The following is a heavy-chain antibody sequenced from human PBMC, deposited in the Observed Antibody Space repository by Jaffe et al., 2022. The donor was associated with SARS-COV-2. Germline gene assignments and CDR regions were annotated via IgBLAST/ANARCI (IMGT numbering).Heavy chain of an antibody. J-gene: IGHJ4*02. CDR3: TTVFDWLFYPIDY. CDR2: IKSKTDGGTT. D-gene: IGHD3-9*01. Sequence: EVQLVESGGGLVKPGGSLRLSCAASGFTFSNAWMSWVRQAPGKGLEWVGRIKSKTDGGTTDYAAPVKGRFTISRDDSKNTLYLQMNSLKTEDTAVYYCTTVFDWLFYPIDYWGQGTLVTVSS. V-gene: IGHV3-15*01. CDR1: GFTFSNAW.